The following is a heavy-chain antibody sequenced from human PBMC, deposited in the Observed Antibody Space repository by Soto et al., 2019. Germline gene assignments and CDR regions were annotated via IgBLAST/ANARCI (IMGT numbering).Heavy chain of an antibody. V-gene: IGHV3-23*01. CDR1: GFTFSNYA. D-gene: IGHD3-9*01. J-gene: IGHJ4*02. Sequence: EVQLLESGGDLVQPGGSLRLSCAASGFTFSNYAMSWVRQAPGKGLEWVSAISGDGSGTYYADSVKGRFTISRDNSKNTLYLQMNSLRAEDTAFYYCAKGPTLTGYSYTSYFDYWGQGPLVTVSS. CDR2: ISGDGSGT. CDR3: AKGPTLTGYSYTSYFDY.